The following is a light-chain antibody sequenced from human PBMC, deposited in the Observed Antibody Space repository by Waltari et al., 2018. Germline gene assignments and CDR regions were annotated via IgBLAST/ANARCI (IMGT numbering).Light chain of an antibody. CDR2: RAS. V-gene: IGKV3-15*01. Sequence: EIVLTHPPAALSVSLGERATLSCTASHYLSNNLAWYQHKPGAPPRLLISRASTRATGVPAMISDSRSEAEDSLTSSNRQSEASAIHFCEQSNTWPPRTFRHVTK. CDR3: EQSNTWPPRT. J-gene: IGKJ2*02. CDR1: HYLSNN.